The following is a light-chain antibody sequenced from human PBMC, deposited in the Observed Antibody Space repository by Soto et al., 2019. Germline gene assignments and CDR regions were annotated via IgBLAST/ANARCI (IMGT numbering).Light chain of an antibody. V-gene: IGLV2-14*03. CDR3: SSYTTSSTVI. CDR1: SSDVGDHNY. Sequence: QSALTQPASVSGSPGQSITISCTGTSSDVGDHNYVSWYQQQPGKAPKLMIYAVSNRPSGVSNRFSGSKSGTTASLTVSGLQAEDEADYSCSSYTTSSTVIFGGGTKLTVL. J-gene: IGLJ2*01. CDR2: AVS.